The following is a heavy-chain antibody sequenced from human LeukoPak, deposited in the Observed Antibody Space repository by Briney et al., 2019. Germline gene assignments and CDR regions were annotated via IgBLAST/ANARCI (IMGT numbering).Heavy chain of an antibody. J-gene: IGHJ6*03. V-gene: IGHV1-69*05. D-gene: IGHD3-10*01. CDR3: AREGRTYYMDV. CDR1: GGTLGSYG. CDR2: IIPMFGTP. Sequence: ASVKVSCKASGGTLGSYGISWVRRAPGQGLEWMGGIIPMFGTPNYAQRFQGRVTITTDESTSTAYMELSSLRSDDTAVYYCAREGRTYYMDVWGKGTTVTVSS.